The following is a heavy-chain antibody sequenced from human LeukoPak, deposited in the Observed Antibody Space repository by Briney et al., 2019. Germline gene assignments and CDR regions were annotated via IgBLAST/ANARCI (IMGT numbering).Heavy chain of an antibody. V-gene: IGHV1-18*01. CDR2: ISAYNGNT. D-gene: IGHD3-9*01. J-gene: IGHJ4*02. Sequence: ASVKVSCKASGYTFNSYGFSWGRQAPGQGLEWMGWISAYNGNTNYAQKLQGRVTMTTDTSTTTAYMELGSLSSDDTAVYYCAHILTGYYMDYWGQGTLVTVSS. CDR3: AHILTGYYMDY. CDR1: GYTFNSYG.